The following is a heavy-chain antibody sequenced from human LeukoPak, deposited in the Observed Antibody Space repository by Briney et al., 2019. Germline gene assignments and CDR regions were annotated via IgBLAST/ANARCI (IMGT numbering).Heavy chain of an antibody. D-gene: IGHD3-10*01. CDR3: ASFSWGSGSYNQEAIWSWFDP. CDR2: ICFSGST. Sequence: SETLSLTCTVSGDSISSYCWSWIRQPPGKGLEWIGYICFSGSTKYNPSLKSRVTTSIDTSKNQFSLKLSSVTAADTAVYYCASFSWGSGSYNQEAIWSWFDPWGQGTLVTVSS. J-gene: IGHJ5*02. CDR1: GDSISSYC. V-gene: IGHV4-59*01.